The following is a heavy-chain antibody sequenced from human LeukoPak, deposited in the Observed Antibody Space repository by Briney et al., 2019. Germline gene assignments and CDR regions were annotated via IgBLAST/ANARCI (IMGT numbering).Heavy chain of an antibody. CDR3: AKDAVAPGSGGDYFDY. Sequence: GGSLRLSCAASGFSVSGYYMSWVRQAPGEGLEWVSVITGNGGRTYYADSVKGRFTISRDNSKNTLSLQMNSLRADDTAVYYCAKDAVAPGSGGDYFDYWGQGTLVTVSS. CDR1: GFSVSGYY. CDR2: ITGNGGRT. J-gene: IGHJ4*02. D-gene: IGHD3-10*01. V-gene: IGHV3-23*01.